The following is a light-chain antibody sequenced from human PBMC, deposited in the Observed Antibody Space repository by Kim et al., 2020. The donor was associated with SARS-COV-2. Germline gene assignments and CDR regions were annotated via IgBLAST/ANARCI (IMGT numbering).Light chain of an antibody. CDR3: QQYYSVPFT. V-gene: IGKV4-1*01. J-gene: IGKJ2*01. Sequence: DIVMTQSPDSLAVSLGERATINCKSSQSVLYSSNNKNYLTWYQQKPGQPPKLLIYWASSRESGVPDRFSGSGSGTDFTLTISSLQAEDAAVYYCQQYYSVPFTFGQGTKLEI. CDR1: QSVLYSSNNKNY. CDR2: WAS.